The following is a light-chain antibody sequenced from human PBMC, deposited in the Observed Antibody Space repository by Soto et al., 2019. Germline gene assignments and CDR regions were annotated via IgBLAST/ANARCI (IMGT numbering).Light chain of an antibody. Sequence: QSVLTQPASVSGSPGRSITISCTGTSSDIGGYNHVSWYQQHPGKGPKLIIYVGSDRPSGVSNRFSGSKSGNTASLTISGLQPEDEADYYCSSYTTSDTLIFGGGTKLTVL. J-gene: IGLJ2*01. CDR3: SSYTTSDTLI. CDR2: VGS. CDR1: SSDIGGYNH. V-gene: IGLV2-14*01.